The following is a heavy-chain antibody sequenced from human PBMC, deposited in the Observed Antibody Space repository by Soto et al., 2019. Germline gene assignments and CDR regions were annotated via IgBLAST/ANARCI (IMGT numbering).Heavy chain of an antibody. V-gene: IGHV2-5*02. J-gene: IGHJ6*02. D-gene: IGHD3-9*01. CDR2: IYWDDAK. Sequence: QITLTESGPTLVKPTQTLTLTCTFSGISLTNSGVGECWIRQPPGKALEWLAVIYWDDAKHFSPSQKSRLTITKDTSENQVVLTMTNMDSVDTATYFCAQMDFDLYGMDVWGQGTTVIVSS. CDR3: AQMDFDLYGMDV. CDR1: GISLTNSGVG.